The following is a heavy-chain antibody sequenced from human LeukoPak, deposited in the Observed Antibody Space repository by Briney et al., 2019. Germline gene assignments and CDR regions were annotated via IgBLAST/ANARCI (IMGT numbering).Heavy chain of an antibody. Sequence: GGSLRLSCAASGFTFSDYYMSWVRQAPGKGLEWVSVIYSGGSTYYADSVKGRFTISRDNSKNTLYLQMNSLRAEDTAVYYCARDRVAASPGDYYYYYMDVWGKGTTVTVSS. J-gene: IGHJ6*03. CDR1: GFTFSDYY. CDR3: ARDRVAASPGDYYYYYMDV. V-gene: IGHV3-53*01. D-gene: IGHD6-13*01. CDR2: IYSGGST.